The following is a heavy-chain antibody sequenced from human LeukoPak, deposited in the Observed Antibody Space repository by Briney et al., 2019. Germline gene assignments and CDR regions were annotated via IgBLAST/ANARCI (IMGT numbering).Heavy chain of an antibody. D-gene: IGHD3-10*01. CDR2: INPSVGTT. CDR3: ARSVFPYYSGSGSPYNVDVRQNSYFDF. J-gene: IGHJ4*02. Sequence: ASVKVSCKASGYTFTNYYIHWVRQAPGQGLDWMGTINPSVGTTRSAKGRASLTRDTSTSTVYMALSTLRSEGTAVYYCARSVFPYYSGSGSPYNVDVRQNSYFDFWGQGTLVTVSS. V-gene: IGHV1-46*01. CDR1: GYTFTNYY.